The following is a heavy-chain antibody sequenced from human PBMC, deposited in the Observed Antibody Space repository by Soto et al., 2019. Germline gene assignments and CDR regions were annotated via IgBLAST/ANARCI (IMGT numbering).Heavy chain of an antibody. J-gene: IGHJ4*02. Sequence: SGPTLVNPTQTLTLTCAFSGFSLSTSGVGVGWIRRPPGKALELLGIIYWDDDKRYSPLLNKRLTITKDTSKNQVVLTITNMDSVDTGTYYCARLTDLYIMFDFWGQGTQVTVS. CDR2: IYWDDDK. V-gene: IGHV2-5*02. D-gene: IGHD3-16*01. CDR1: GFSLSTSGVG. CDR3: ARLTDLYIMFDF.